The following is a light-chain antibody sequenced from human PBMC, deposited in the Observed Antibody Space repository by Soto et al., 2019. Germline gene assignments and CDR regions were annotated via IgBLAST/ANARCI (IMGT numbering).Light chain of an antibody. V-gene: IGLV1-44*01. CDR1: SSNIGSNT. Sequence: QAVVTQPPSASGTPGQRVTISCSRSSSNIGSNTVNWYQQLPGTAPTLLIYSNNQRPSGVPDRFSGSKSGTSASLAVNGLQSEDEADYYCAAWDDSLNGPLFGGGTKLTVL. CDR2: SNN. J-gene: IGLJ3*02. CDR3: AAWDDSLNGPL.